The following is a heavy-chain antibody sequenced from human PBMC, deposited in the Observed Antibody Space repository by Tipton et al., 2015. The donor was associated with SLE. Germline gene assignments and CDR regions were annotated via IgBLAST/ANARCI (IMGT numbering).Heavy chain of an antibody. Sequence: TLSLTCTVSGYSISSGYYWGWIRQSPGKGLEWIGDIFDNGSTNYNPSLKSRVTISVDTSKNQFSLKLSSVTAADTAVYYCARHEWMFYSSSWYKSGWFDPWGEGTLVTVSS. CDR2: IFDNGST. V-gene: IGHV4-38-2*02. J-gene: IGHJ5*02. CDR3: ARHEWMFYSSSWYKSGWFDP. CDR1: GYSISSGYY. D-gene: IGHD6-13*01.